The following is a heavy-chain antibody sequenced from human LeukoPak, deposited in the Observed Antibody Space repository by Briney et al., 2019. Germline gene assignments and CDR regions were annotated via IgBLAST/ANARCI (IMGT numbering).Heavy chain of an antibody. CDR3: ARDKPLITMVRGVIDP. CDR1: GYTFTGYY. Sequence: ASVTVSCRASGYTFTGYYMHWVRQAPGQGLEWMGWINPNSGGTNYAQKFQGRVTMTTDTSTSTAYMELRSLRSDDTAVYYCARDKPLITMVRGVIDPWGQGTLVTVSS. V-gene: IGHV1-2*02. CDR2: INPNSGGT. D-gene: IGHD3-10*01. J-gene: IGHJ4*02.